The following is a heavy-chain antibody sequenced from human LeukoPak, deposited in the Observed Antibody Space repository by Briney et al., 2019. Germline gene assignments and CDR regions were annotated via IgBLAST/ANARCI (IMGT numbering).Heavy chain of an antibody. J-gene: IGHJ4*02. V-gene: IGHV3-30-3*01. D-gene: IGHD6-13*01. CDR2: ISYDGSDK. CDR1: GFTFSSYS. CDR3: ARDHGDSSSWSSGKFAY. Sequence: GRSLRLSCAASGFTFSSYSIHWVRQAPGKGLEWVAVISYDGSDKYYADSVKGRFTISRDNSKNTLFLQMNSLRAEDTAVYYCARDHGDSSSWSSGKFAYWGQGALVTVSS.